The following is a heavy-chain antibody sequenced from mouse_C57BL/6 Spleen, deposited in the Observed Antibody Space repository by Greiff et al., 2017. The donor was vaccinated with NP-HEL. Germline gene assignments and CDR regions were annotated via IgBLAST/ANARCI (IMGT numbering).Heavy chain of an antibody. J-gene: IGHJ4*01. Sequence: QVQLKESGAELVMPGASVKLSCKASGYTFTSYWMHWVKQRPGQGLEWIGEIDPSDSYTNYNQKFKGKSTLTVDKSSSTAYMQLSSLTSEDSAVYYCAPTGLYDVGYYAMDYWGQGTSVTVSS. D-gene: IGHD2-12*01. CDR3: APTGLYDVGYYAMDY. V-gene: IGHV1-69*01. CDR2: IDPSDSYT. CDR1: GYTFTSYW.